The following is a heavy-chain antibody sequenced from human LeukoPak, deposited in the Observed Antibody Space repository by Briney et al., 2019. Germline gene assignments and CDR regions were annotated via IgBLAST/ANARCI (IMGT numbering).Heavy chain of an antibody. V-gene: IGHV4-39*01. J-gene: IGHJ4*02. D-gene: IGHD3-10*01. CDR1: GGSISSSSYY. CDR3: ARHDMKTVSYYYGSGRGSFDY. CDR2: VYYSGST. Sequence: SETLSLTCTVSGGSISSSSYYWGWIRQPPGKELDWVGRVYYSGSTYYNPSLKRVVTISVATSKNQFSLKLSSVTAADTAVYYCARHDMKTVSYYYGSGRGSFDYWGQGTLVTVSS.